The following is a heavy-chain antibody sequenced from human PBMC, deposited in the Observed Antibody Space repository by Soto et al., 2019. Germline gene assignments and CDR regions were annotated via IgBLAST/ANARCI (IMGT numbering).Heavy chain of an antibody. CDR3: AKDAPQGRAVGGLYY. J-gene: IGHJ4*02. CDR2: ISYDGSNK. Sequence: QVQLVESGGGVVQPGRSLRLSCAASGFTFSSYGMHWVRQAPGKGLEWVAFISYDGSNKYYADSVKGRVTISRDNSKNPLYLQMNSLRPEDTAVYYCAKDAPQGRAVGGLYYWGQGIRVSVSS. CDR1: GFTFSSYG. D-gene: IGHD6-19*01. V-gene: IGHV3-30*18.